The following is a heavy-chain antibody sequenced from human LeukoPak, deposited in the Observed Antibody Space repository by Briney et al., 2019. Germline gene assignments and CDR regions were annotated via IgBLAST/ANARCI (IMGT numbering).Heavy chain of an antibody. J-gene: IGHJ4*02. CDR3: ARDRTNYGHKQGVGY. V-gene: IGHV1-2*02. D-gene: IGHD5-24*01. CDR1: GYTFSGYY. CDR2: INPNTGGT. Sequence: GASVKVSCKASGYTFSGYYMHWVRQAPGQGLEWMGWINPNTGGTNYAQKFQGRVTMTRDPSISTAYMELSSLRSDDTAVYYCARDRTNYGHKQGVGYWGQGTLVTVSS.